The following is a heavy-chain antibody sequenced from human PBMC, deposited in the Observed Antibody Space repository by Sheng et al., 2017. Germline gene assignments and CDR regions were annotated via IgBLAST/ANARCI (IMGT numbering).Heavy chain of an antibody. V-gene: IGHV4-59*11. CDR1: VAPSVVTT. D-gene: IGHD1-1*01. CDR3: AREVLERSFDQ. Sequence: QVQLQESGPGVVKAFGDPCPSPALSLVAPSVVTTGAGSGSPQGRDWNGLGLSIPMGGPTTTPPSKSRVTMSVDTSKNKFSLNLTSVTAADTAVYYCAREVLERSFDQWGQGALVTVSS. J-gene: IGHJ4*02. CDR2: SIPMGGP.